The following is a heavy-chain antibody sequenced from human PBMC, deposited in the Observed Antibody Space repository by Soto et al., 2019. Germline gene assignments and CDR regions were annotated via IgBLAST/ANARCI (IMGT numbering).Heavy chain of an antibody. CDR2: IIPIFGTA. V-gene: IGHV1-69*13. CDR1: GGTFSSYA. J-gene: IGHJ4*02. D-gene: IGHD1-26*01. CDR3: ARDAYSGSYFRLDY. Sequence: SVKVSCKASGGTFSSYAISWVRQAPGQGLEWMGGIIPIFGTANYAQKFQGRVTITADESTSTAYMELSSLRSEDTAVYYCARDAYSGSYFRLDYWGQGTLVTVSS.